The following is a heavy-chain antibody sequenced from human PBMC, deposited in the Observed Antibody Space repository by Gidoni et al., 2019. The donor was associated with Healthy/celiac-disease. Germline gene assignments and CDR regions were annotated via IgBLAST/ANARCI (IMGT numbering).Heavy chain of an antibody. V-gene: IGHV3-23*01. D-gene: IGHD3-22*01. J-gene: IGHJ4*02. Sequence: EVQLLESGGGLVLPGGSLRLSCAASGFTFSSYAMSWVRQAPGKGLEWVSAISGSGSSTYYADTVKGRFTISRDNSKNTLYLQMNSLRAEDTAVYYCAKDPPHKYYYDSSGYPEGYWGQGTLVTVSS. CDR3: AKDPPHKYYYDSSGYPEGY. CDR2: ISGSGSST. CDR1: GFTFSSYA.